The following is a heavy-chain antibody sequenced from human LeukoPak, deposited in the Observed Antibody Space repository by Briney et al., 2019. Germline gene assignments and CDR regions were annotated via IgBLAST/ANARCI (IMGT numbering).Heavy chain of an antibody. D-gene: IGHD3-10*01. J-gene: IGHJ4*02. Sequence: GGSLRLSCAASGFTFSSYAMHWVRQAPGKGLEWVAVISYDGSNKYYADSVKGRFTISRDNSKNTLYLQMNSLRAEDTAVYYCAREKALVLSGFDYWGQGTLVTVSS. CDR2: ISYDGSNK. V-gene: IGHV3-30*04. CDR1: GFTFSSYA. CDR3: AREKALVLSGFDY.